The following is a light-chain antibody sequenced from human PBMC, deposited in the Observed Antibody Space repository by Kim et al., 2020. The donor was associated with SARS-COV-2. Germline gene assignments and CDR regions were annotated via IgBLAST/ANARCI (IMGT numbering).Light chain of an antibody. CDR2: DVS. V-gene: IGLV2-14*03. CDR3: TSYTRSDTWV. J-gene: IGLJ3*02. Sequence: GQSVTIPCTGTSSDVGASNLVSWYQQPPGKAPKFMIHDVSQRPSGVSNRFSGSKSGNTASLTISGLQAEDEADYYCTSYTRSDTWVFGGGTQLTVL. CDR1: SSDVGASNL.